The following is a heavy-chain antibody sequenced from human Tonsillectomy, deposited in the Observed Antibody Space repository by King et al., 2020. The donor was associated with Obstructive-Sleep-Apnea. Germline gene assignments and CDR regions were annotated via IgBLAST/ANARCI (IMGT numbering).Heavy chain of an antibody. CDR3: AAKQNYYYGMDV. CDR2: INHSGST. CDR1: GGSFSDYY. D-gene: IGHD1/OR15-1a*01. J-gene: IGHJ6*02. V-gene: IGHV4-34*01. Sequence: VQLQQWGAGLLKPSETLSLTCAVYGGSFSDYYWSWIRQPPGKGLEWIGEINHSGSTSYNPSLKSRVTISVDASKNQFSLNLTSWTAADTAVYYCAAKQNYYYGMDVWGQGTTVTVSS.